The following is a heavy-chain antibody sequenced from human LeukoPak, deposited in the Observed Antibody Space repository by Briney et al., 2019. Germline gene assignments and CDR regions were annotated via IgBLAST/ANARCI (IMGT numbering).Heavy chain of an antibody. Sequence: SSETLSLTCTVSGGSISSYYWSWIRQPPGKGLEWIGYIYYSGSTNYNPSLKSRVTISVDTSKNQFSLKLSSVTAADTAVYYCARDRPQGPYYYGMDVWGQGTTVTVSS. D-gene: IGHD1-14*01. CDR1: GGSISSYY. CDR2: IYYSGST. CDR3: ARDRPQGPYYYGMDV. V-gene: IGHV4-59*01. J-gene: IGHJ6*02.